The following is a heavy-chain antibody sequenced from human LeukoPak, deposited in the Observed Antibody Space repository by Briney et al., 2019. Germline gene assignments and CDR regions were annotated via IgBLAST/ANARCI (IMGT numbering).Heavy chain of an antibody. CDR1: GGSISSYY. Sequence: SETLSLTCTVSGGSISSYYWSWIRQPPGKGLEWIGYIYYSGSTNYNPSLKSRVTISVDTSKNQFSLKPSSVTAADTAVYYCARQGSSSTYHFDYWGQGTLVTVSS. D-gene: IGHD6-19*01. V-gene: IGHV4-59*08. CDR3: ARQGSSSTYHFDY. CDR2: IYYSGST. J-gene: IGHJ4*02.